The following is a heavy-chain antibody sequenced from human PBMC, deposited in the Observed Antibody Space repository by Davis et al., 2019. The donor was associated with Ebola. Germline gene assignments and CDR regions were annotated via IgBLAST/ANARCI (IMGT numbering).Heavy chain of an antibody. V-gene: IGHV3-21*01. Sequence: GGSLRLSCIASGFTFSSYSMNWVRQAPGKGLEWVSSISSSSSYIYYADSVKGRFTISRDNAKNSLYLQMNSLRAEDTAVYYCAREEGLDYDILSYYYGMDVWGQGTTVTVSS. CDR2: ISSSSSYI. D-gene: IGHD3-9*01. CDR1: GFTFSSYS. CDR3: AREEGLDYDILSYYYGMDV. J-gene: IGHJ6*02.